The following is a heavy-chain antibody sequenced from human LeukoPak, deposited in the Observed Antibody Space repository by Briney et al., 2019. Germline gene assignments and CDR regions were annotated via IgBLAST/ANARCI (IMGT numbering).Heavy chain of an antibody. Sequence: ASVKVSCKASGYTFTSYGINWVRQAPGPGLEWRGWFRGYTGHTNYVQKIQGRVTMTTDTSTNTAYMELRSLRSDDTAVYYCARGPGIAVAGVFDYWGQGSLVTVSS. CDR3: ARGPGIAVAGVFDY. J-gene: IGHJ4*02. CDR1: GYTFTSYG. CDR2: FRGYTGHT. V-gene: IGHV1-18*04. D-gene: IGHD6-19*01.